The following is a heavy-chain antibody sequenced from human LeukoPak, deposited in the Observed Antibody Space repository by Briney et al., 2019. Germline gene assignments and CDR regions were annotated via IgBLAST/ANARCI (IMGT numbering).Heavy chain of an antibody. V-gene: IGHV3-30*18. CDR2: ISSDGRKK. CDR1: GFTFSSYA. Sequence: GGSLRLSCAASGFTFSSYAIHWVRQAPGKGLEWVAVISSDGRKKYYADSVKGRFTISRDNSMNTLYVQMSSLRAEDTAVYYCAKDLSVRKGSFDYWGQGTLVTVSS. CDR3: AKDLSVRKGSFDY. J-gene: IGHJ4*02. D-gene: IGHD2/OR15-2a*01.